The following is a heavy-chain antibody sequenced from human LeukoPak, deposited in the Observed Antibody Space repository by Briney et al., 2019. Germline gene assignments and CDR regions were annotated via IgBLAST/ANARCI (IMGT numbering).Heavy chain of an antibody. D-gene: IGHD4-17*01. CDR1: GYSFVLYG. V-gene: IGHV1-18*01. J-gene: IGHJ4*02. CDR3: ARDENYGIFFNVDY. Sequence: VSVKVSCKASGYSFVLYGISWVRQAPGEGPEWMGWISGSTGDTNYAQKFQGRVTMTADTSTSTAYMELRSLRSDDTAVYYCARDENYGIFFNVDYWGQGTLVTVSS. CDR2: ISGSTGDT.